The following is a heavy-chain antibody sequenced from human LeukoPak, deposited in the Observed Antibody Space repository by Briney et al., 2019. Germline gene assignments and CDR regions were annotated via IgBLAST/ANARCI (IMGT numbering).Heavy chain of an antibody. Sequence: GGSLRLSCAASGLEFSRLWMSWVRQGPGKGLGWVASISHDGSERTYVDSVKGRFTVSRDNAKESLNLQMNNLRADDTAVYYCVTGIYSSGYWGQGTLVTVSS. CDR2: ISHDGSER. V-gene: IGHV3-7*05. D-gene: IGHD6-19*01. CDR3: VTGIYSSGY. CDR1: GLEFSRLW. J-gene: IGHJ4*02.